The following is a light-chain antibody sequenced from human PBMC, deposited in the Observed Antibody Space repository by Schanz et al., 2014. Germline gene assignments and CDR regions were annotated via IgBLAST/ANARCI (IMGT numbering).Light chain of an antibody. V-gene: IGKV3-20*01. J-gene: IGKJ3*01. CDR2: GAS. Sequence: EIVLTQSPGTLSLSPGERATLSCRASQSLSSNYLAWYQQKPGQAPRLLIYGASTRATGIPDRFSGSGSGTDFTLTISRLEPEDSAVYYCQQYGSSIFTFGPGTKVDIK. CDR1: QSLSSNY. CDR3: QQYGSSIFT.